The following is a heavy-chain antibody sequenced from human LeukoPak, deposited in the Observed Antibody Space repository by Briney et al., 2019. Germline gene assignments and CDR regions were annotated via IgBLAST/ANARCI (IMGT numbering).Heavy chain of an antibody. CDR3: ARDYYYDSSGYYIPGAFPDY. V-gene: IGHV1-18*01. CDR2: ISAYNGNT. CDR1: GYTFTSYG. D-gene: IGHD3-22*01. Sequence: ASVKVSCKASGYTFTSYGISWVRQAPGQGLEWMGWISAYNGNTNYAQKLQGRVTMTTDTSTSTAYMELRSLRSDDTAVYYCARDYYYDSSGYYIPGAFPDYWGQGTLVTVSS. J-gene: IGHJ4*02.